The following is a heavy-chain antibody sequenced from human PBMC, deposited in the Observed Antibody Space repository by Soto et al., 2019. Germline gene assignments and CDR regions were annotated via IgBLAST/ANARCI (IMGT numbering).Heavy chain of an antibody. CDR1: GGSISSGGYY. CDR3: ARDGGWEAAAGDYYGMDV. J-gene: IGHJ6*02. D-gene: IGHD6-13*01. CDR2: IYYSGST. Sequence: SETLSLTCTVSGGSISSGGYYWSWIRQHPGKGLEWIGYIYYSGSTYYNPSLKSRVTISVDTSKNQFSLKLSSVTAADTAVYYCARDGGWEAAAGDYYGMDVWGQGTTVTVSS. V-gene: IGHV4-31*03.